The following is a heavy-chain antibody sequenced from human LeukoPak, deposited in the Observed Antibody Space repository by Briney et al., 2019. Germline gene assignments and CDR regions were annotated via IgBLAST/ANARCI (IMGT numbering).Heavy chain of an antibody. CDR2: INPNSGGT. CDR1: GYTFTGYY. J-gene: IGHJ4*02. Sequence: ASVKVSCKASGYTFTGYYMHWVRQAPGQGLEWMGWINPNSGGTNYAQKFQGRVTMTRDTSISTAYMGLSRLRSDDTAVYYCARQLRGGAYCGGDCYGDYWGQGTLVTVSS. V-gene: IGHV1-2*02. CDR3: ARQLRGGAYCGGDCYGDY. D-gene: IGHD2-21*02.